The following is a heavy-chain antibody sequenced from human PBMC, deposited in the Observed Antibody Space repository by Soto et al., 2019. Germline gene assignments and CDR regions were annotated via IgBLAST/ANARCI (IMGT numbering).Heavy chain of an antibody. CDR1: GGTFSSYA. Sequence: ASVKVSCKASGGTFSSYAISWVRQAPGQGLEWMGGIIPIFGTANYAQKFQGRVTITADESTSTAYMELSSLRSEDTAVYYCARGVCSSTSCYVDYYYGMDVWGQGTTVTVSS. V-gene: IGHV1-69*13. CDR2: IIPIFGTA. D-gene: IGHD2-2*01. CDR3: ARGVCSSTSCYVDYYYGMDV. J-gene: IGHJ6*02.